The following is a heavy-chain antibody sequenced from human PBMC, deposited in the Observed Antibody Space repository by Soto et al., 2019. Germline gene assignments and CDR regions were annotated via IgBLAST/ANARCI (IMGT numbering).Heavy chain of an antibody. Sequence: QVQLVQSGAEVKKPGASVKVSCKASGYTFTSYAMHWVRQAPGQRLEWMGWINAGNGNTKYSQKFQGRVTITRDTSASTAYMGLRSLRSEDTAVYYWARGPGGPDGPGDWWGRGSLVTFSS. D-gene: IGHD3-10*01. CDR3: ARGPGGPDGPGDW. J-gene: IGHJ4*02. CDR2: INAGNGNT. V-gene: IGHV1-3*01. CDR1: GYTFTSYA.